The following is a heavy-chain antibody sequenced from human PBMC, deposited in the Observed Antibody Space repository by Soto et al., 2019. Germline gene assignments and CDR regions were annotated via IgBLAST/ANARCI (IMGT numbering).Heavy chain of an antibody. CDR1: GFTFSNYP. V-gene: IGHV3-23*01. D-gene: IGHD3-10*01. CDR3: SKNNISGSGTKDY. J-gene: IGHJ4*02. Sequence: EVQLLESGGGLVQGGESLRLSCPASGFTFSNYPMRWVRQVPGKGLEWVSSISASGGSTYYADSVRGRFTISRDNSKNTLYLQMNILSAEDTAVYYCSKNNISGSGTKDYWGQGTLVTVSS. CDR2: ISASGGST.